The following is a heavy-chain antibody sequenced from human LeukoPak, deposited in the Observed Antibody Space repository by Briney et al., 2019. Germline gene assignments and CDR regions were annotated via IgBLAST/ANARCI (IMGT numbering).Heavy chain of an antibody. CDR3: AKGSDGSSWSQNPYYFDY. CDR1: GLIVSSNY. J-gene: IGHJ4*02. Sequence: GGSLRLSCAASGLIVSSNYMSWVRQAPGKGLEWVSIIYGDGSTYYADSVKGRFTISRDNSKNTLYLQMNSLRAEDTAVYYCAKGSDGSSWSQNPYYFDYWGQGTLVTVSS. CDR2: IYGDGST. V-gene: IGHV3-53*01. D-gene: IGHD6-13*01.